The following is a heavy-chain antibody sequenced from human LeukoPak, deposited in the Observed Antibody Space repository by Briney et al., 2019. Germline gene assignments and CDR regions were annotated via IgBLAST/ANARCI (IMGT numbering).Heavy chain of an antibody. Sequence: PRGSLRLSCSASGFTFSSYAMHWVRQAPGKGLEYVSGIRSNGGSTYYADSVKGTFTISRDNSKNTLYLQMSSLRAEDTAMYYCVKLSPYSGYDYWGQGTLVTVSS. CDR2: IRSNGGST. J-gene: IGHJ4*02. CDR3: VKLSPYSGYDY. D-gene: IGHD5-12*01. V-gene: IGHV3-64D*09. CDR1: GFTFSSYA.